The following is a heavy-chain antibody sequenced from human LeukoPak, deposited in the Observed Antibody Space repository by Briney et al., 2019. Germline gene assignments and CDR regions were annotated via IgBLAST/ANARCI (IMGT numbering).Heavy chain of an antibody. CDR2: IRSKANSYAT. CDR1: GFTFSGSA. D-gene: IGHD4-11*01. CDR3: TRATVTQYYYYYYGMDV. J-gene: IGHJ6*02. V-gene: IGHV3-73*01. Sequence: GGSLRLSCAASGFTFSGSAMHWVRQASGKGLEWVGRIRSKANSYATAYAASVKGRFTISRDDSKNTAYLQMNSLKTEDTAVYYCTRATVTQYYYYYYGMDVWGQGTTVTVSS.